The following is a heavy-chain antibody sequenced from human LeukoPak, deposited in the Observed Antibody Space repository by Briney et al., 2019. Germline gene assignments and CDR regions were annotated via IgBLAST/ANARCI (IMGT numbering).Heavy chain of an antibody. J-gene: IGHJ4*02. Sequence: GGSLRLSCAASGFTFSSYSMNWVRQAPWKGLEWVSSISSSSSYIYYVDSVKGRFTISRDNAKNSLFLQMNSLRAEDTAVYYCARTGYDSSGYYSDYWGQGTLVTVSS. D-gene: IGHD3-22*01. V-gene: IGHV3-21*01. CDR2: ISSSSSYI. CDR1: GFTFSSYS. CDR3: ARTGYDSSGYYSDY.